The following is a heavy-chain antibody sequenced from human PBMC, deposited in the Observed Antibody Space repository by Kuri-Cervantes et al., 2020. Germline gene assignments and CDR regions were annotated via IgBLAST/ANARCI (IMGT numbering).Heavy chain of an antibody. V-gene: IGHV4-4*07. D-gene: IGHD1-14*01. CDR2: IYTSGST. Sequence: SETLSLTCTVSDGSISSYYWSWIRQPAGKGLEWIGRIYTSGSTNYNPSLKSRVTISVDTSKNQFSLKLSSVTAADTAVYYCARGSDARRKRYYYYYMDVWGKGTTVTVSS. CDR1: DGSISSYY. J-gene: IGHJ6*03. CDR3: ARGSDARRKRYYYYYMDV.